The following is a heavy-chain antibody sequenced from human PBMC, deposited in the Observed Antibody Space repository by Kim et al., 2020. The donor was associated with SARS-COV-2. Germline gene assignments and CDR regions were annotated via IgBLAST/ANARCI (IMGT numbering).Heavy chain of an antibody. D-gene: IGHD6-13*01. V-gene: IGHV4-59*08. Sequence: SETLSLTCTVSGGSISSYYWSWIRQPPGKGLEWIGYIYYSGSTNYNPSLKSRVTISVDTSKNQFSLKLSSVTAADTAVYYCARQIAAAGTYSRFDYWGQGTLVTVSS. CDR2: IYYSGST. CDR1: GGSISSYY. J-gene: IGHJ4*02. CDR3: ARQIAAAGTYSRFDY.